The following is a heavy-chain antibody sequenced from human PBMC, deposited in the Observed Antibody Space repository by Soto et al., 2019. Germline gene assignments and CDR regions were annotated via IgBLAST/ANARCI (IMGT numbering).Heavy chain of an antibody. CDR1: GYPLTGYY. CDR3: AREDGGIDDY. Sequence: XPVKVACKASGYPLTGYYMHWVRQAPGQGLEWMGWINPNSGGTNYAQKFQGRVTMTRDTSISTAYMELSRLRSDDTAVYHCAREDGGIDDYCGQRTLVTVSS. V-gene: IGHV1-2*02. D-gene: IGHD2-15*01. CDR2: INPNSGGT. J-gene: IGHJ4*02.